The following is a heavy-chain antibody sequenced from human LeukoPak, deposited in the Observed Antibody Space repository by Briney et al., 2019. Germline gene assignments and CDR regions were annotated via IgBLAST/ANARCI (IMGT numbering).Heavy chain of an antibody. CDR3: AREGYLCSSTSCYSKRSDAFDI. D-gene: IGHD2-2*01. J-gene: IGHJ3*02. V-gene: IGHV4-30-4*08. CDR1: GGSISSGDYY. CDR2: IYYSGST. Sequence: PSQTLSLTCTVSGGSISSGDYYWSWIRQPPGKGLEWIGYIYYSGSTYYNPSLKSRVTISVDTSKNQFSLKLSSVTAADTAVYYCAREGYLCSSTSCYSKRSDAFDIWGQGTMVTVSS.